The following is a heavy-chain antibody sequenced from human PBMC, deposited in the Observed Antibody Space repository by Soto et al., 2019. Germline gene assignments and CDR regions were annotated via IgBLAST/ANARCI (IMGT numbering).Heavy chain of an antibody. CDR1: GYSFTSYW. CDR2: IYPGDSDT. CDR3: ARRRLVYYDSSGYYGVLDY. Sequence: GESLKISCKGSGYSFTSYWIGWVRQMPGKGLEWMGIIYPGDSDTRYSPSFQGQVTISADKSISTAYLQWSSLKASDTAMYYCARRRLVYYDSSGYYGVLDYWGQGTLVTVSS. V-gene: IGHV5-51*01. D-gene: IGHD3-22*01. J-gene: IGHJ4*02.